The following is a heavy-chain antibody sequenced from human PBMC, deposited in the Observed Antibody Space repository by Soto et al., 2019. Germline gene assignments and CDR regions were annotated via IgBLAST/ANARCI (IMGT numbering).Heavy chain of an antibody. CDR3: ARSDSEYYGLDV. V-gene: IGHV1-46*01. Sequence: QVQVVQSGAEVKRPGASVTVSCKASGYTFTNYYIHCVRQAPGQGLEWMGIINTGSGNTIYEQKFQGRVSMTRDTSTRTVYLALSILRSEDTAVYYCARSDSEYYGLDVWGQGTTVTVSS. CDR1: GYTFTNYY. CDR2: INTGSGNT. J-gene: IGHJ6*02.